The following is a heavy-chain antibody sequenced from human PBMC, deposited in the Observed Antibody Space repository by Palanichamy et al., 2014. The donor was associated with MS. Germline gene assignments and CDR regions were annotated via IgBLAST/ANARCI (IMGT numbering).Heavy chain of an antibody. V-gene: IGHV4-39*01. D-gene: IGHD6-6*01. J-gene: IGHJ4*02. Sequence: QLQLQESGPGLVKPSETLSLTCSVSGASISTTFYYWGWIRQPPGKGLEWLANVYYSGATYSNPSLKSRVTMSLDTSKNQFSLKLTSVTAADTAVYYCARLRDSSSDFDCWGQGTLVTVSS. CDR3: ARLRDSSSDFDC. CDR1: GASISTTFYY. CDR2: VYYSGAT.